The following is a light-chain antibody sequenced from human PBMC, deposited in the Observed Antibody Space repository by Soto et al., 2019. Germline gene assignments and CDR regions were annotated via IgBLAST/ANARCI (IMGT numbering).Light chain of an antibody. V-gene: IGKV1-27*01. CDR3: QQYNSYSWT. Sequence: IQLTRSRFSLAASVGDRVTITCRASQGIANYLAWYQQKPGKVPKLLIYGASTLQSGVPSRFSGSGSGTEFTLTISSLQPDDFATYYCQQYNSYSWTFGQGTKVDIK. CDR2: GAS. J-gene: IGKJ1*01. CDR1: QGIANY.